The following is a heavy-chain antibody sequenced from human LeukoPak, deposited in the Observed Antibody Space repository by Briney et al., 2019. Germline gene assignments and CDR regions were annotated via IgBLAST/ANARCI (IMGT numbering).Heavy chain of an antibody. Sequence: AAVRVSFTASGDTFTGYYMHWVRQGPGQGVERMGWINTNTGNPTYAQGFTGRFVFSFAPSVSTAYLPISSLKAEDTAVYYCARPSETIFGVITPFDYWGQGSLVTVSS. D-gene: IGHD3-3*01. CDR1: GDTFTGYY. V-gene: IGHV7-4-1*02. CDR3: ARPSETIFGVITPFDY. CDR2: INTNTGNP. J-gene: IGHJ4*02.